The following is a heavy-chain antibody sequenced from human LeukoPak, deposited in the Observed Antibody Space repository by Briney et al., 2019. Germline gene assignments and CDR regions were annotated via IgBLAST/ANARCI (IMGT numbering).Heavy chain of an antibody. V-gene: IGHV4-4*07. J-gene: IGHJ3*02. D-gene: IGHD2-2*01. CDR1: GGSISSYY. Sequence: SETLSLTCTVSGGSISSYYWSWIRQPAGKGLEWIGRIYTSGSTNYNPSLKSRATMSVDTSKNQFSLKLSSVTAADTAVYYCAGYCSSTSCYDAFDIWGQGTMVTVSS. CDR2: IYTSGST. CDR3: AGYCSSTSCYDAFDI.